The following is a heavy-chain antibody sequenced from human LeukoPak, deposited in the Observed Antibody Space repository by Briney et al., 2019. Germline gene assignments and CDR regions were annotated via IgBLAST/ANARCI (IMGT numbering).Heavy chain of an antibody. CDR2: ISARGDNT. V-gene: IGHV3-23*01. D-gene: IGHD3-10*01. CDR3: AKAYHYGAGSSFDY. CDR1: GFTFTNYA. J-gene: IGHJ4*02. Sequence: GGSLRLSCAASGFTFTNYAMSWVRQAPGKGLEWVSAISARGDNTYYADSAKGRFSISRGNSQNTQYLQMNSLRAEDTAIYYCAKAYHYGAGSSFDYWGQGILVTVSS.